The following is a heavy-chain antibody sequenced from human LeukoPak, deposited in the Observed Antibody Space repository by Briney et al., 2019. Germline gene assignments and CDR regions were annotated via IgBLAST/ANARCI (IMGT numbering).Heavy chain of an antibody. J-gene: IGHJ6*02. CDR2: IYPGDSDT. Sequence: GESLKISCKGSGYSFTSYWIGWVRQMPGKVLEWMGIIYPGDSDTRYRPSFQGQVTISADKSISTAYLQWSSLKASDTAMYYCARGLGNSGYYYYYGMDVWGQGTTVTVSS. V-gene: IGHV5-51*01. D-gene: IGHD4-23*01. CDR3: ARGLGNSGYYYYYGMDV. CDR1: GYSFTSYW.